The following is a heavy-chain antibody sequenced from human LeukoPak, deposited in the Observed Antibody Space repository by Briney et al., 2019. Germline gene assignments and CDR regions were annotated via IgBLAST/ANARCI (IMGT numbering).Heavy chain of an antibody. CDR3: ARDGIELDSGNFYSNGMDV. CDR2: ITTYKDNT. D-gene: IGHD3-10*01. CDR1: GYIFSNHG. J-gene: IGHJ6*02. Sequence: ASVKVSCKASGYIFSNHGISWVRQAPGEGLEWMGWITTYKDNTAYAQKFQGRVTMTTDTATSTAYMELRSLRSDGTAVYYCARDGIELDSGNFYSNGMDVWGQGTTVTVSS. V-gene: IGHV1-18*01.